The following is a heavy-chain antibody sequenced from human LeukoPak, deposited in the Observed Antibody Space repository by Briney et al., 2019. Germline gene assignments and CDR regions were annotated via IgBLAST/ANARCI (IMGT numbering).Heavy chain of an antibody. D-gene: IGHD4-11*01. CDR3: ARFYSYYYYLDV. CDR2: IYYSGST. Sequence: PSETLSLTCTLSGASFSTYYWSWIRQPPGKGLEWIGYIYYSGSTTYNPSLESRLTISVDTSKNQFSLNLTSVTAADTAVYYCARFYSYYYYLDVWGKGTTVTVSS. CDR1: GASFSTYY. V-gene: IGHV4-59*08. J-gene: IGHJ6*03.